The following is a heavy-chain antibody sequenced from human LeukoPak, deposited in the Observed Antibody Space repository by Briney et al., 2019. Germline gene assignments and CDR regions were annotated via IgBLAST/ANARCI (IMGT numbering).Heavy chain of an antibody. J-gene: IGHJ4*02. CDR3: ARVTLTTLFDY. V-gene: IGHV1-2*04. CDR1: GYTFSDNY. CDR2: INPKNSGT. Sequence: GASVKVSCKVSGYTFSDNYINWVRQAPGKELEGMDWINPKNSGTKYAQKFQGWITMITDTSTSTAYMELISLRSNGTAVYYCARVTLTTLFDYWGPGTLVTVSS. D-gene: IGHD4-17*01.